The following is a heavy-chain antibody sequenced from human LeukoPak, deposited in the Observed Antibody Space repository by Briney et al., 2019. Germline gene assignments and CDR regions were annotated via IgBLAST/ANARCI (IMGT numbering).Heavy chain of an antibody. J-gene: IGHJ4*02. V-gene: IGHV3-23*01. CDR3: AKDRPLNWGYYFDY. D-gene: IGHD7-27*01. Sequence: PGRSLRLSCAASGFTFSSYAMSWVRQAPGRGLEWVSAISGSGGTTYYADSVKGRFTISRDTSKNTLYLQMNSLRAEDTAVYYCAKDRPLNWGYYFDYWGQGTLVTVSS. CDR2: ISGSGGTT. CDR1: GFTFSSYA.